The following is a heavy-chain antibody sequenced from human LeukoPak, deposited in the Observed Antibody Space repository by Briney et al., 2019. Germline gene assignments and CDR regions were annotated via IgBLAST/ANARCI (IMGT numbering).Heavy chain of an antibody. J-gene: IGHJ3*02. V-gene: IGHV5-51*01. Sequence: GESLKISCKGSGYIFTTYWIGWVRQMPGKGLEWMGIMYPGDSQIRYNPSFQGQVTISVDKSISTAYLQWNSLKASDTAMYYCARSYLFACDIWGQGTMATVSS. CDR3: ARSYLFACDI. CDR2: MYPGDSQI. CDR1: GYIFTTYW. D-gene: IGHD2-2*01.